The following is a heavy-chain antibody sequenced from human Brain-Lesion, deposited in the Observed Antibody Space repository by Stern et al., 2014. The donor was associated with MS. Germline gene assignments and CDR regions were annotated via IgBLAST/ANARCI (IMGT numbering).Heavy chain of an antibody. J-gene: IGHJ4*02. CDR2: ISADKGET. CDR1: GYPFTTFA. CDR3: AREGFAGAHDD. V-gene: IGHV1-18*01. Sequence: QVQLVQSEPEVTNPGASVKISCTASGYPFTTFAITWVRQVPGQGLEWMARISADKGETKNAQKFEGRVTLATDTSSDTAYMELRSRTADDTAVYYCAREGFAGAHDDWGQGTLVTVSS.